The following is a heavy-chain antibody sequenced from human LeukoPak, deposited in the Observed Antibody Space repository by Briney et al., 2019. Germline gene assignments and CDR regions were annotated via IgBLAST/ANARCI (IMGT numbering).Heavy chain of an antibody. CDR2: IYYSGST. CDR3: ARGLDTNDWSDAFDI. J-gene: IGHJ3*02. CDR1: GGSISSYY. D-gene: IGHD2-21*01. Sequence: SETLSLTCTVSGGSISSYYWSWIRQPPGKGLEWIGYIYYSGSTNYNPSLKSRVTISVDTSKNQFSLKLSSVTAADTAVYYCARGLDTNDWSDAFDIWGQGTMVTVSS. V-gene: IGHV4-59*12.